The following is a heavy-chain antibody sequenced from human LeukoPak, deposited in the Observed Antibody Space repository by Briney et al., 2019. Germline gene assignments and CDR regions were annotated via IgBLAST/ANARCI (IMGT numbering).Heavy chain of an antibody. V-gene: IGHV3-30-3*01. CDR1: GFTFSSYA. D-gene: IGHD3-3*01. CDR3: ARQGPVSMYYDFWSGYSNWFDP. Sequence: GGSLRLSCAASGFTFSSYAMHWVRQAPGKGLEWVAVISYDGSNKYYADSVKGRFTISRDNSKNTLYLQMDSLRAEDTAVYYCARQGPVSMYYDFWSGYSNWFDPWGQGTLVTVSS. J-gene: IGHJ5*02. CDR2: ISYDGSNK.